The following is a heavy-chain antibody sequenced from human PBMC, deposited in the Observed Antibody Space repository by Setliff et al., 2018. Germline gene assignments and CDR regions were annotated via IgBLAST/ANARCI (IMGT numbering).Heavy chain of an antibody. J-gene: IGHJ6*03. CDR1: GGSMGSYY. Sequence: SETLSLTCTVSGGSMGSYYWTWIRQSAGKGLEWIGRVYTTGSTASNPSLNSRVTMSLDKSKNQFSLKLYSVTAADTAVYFCARVRITPYCMDVWGKGTTVTVS. CDR3: ARVRITPYCMDV. CDR2: VYTTGST. D-gene: IGHD3-10*01. V-gene: IGHV4-4*07.